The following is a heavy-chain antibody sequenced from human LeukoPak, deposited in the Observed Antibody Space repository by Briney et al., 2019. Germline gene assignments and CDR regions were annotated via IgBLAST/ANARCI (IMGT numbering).Heavy chain of an antibody. J-gene: IGHJ4*02. CDR3: ARGPSEGIAAAGERDYFDY. CDR2: INHSGST. Sequence: SEALSLTCAVYGGSFSGYYWSWIRQPPGKGLEWIGEINHSGSTNYNPSLKSRVTISVDTSKNQFSLKLSSVTAADTAVYYCARGPSEGIAAAGERDYFDYWGQGTLVTVSS. V-gene: IGHV4-34*01. CDR1: GGSFSGYY. D-gene: IGHD6-13*01.